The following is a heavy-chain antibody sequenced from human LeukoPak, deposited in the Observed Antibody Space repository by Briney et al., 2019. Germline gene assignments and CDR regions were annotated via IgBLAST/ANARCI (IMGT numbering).Heavy chain of an antibody. CDR1: GFTFSSYG. CDR3: AKDMAYYYDSSGYLLFGAFDI. Sequence: PGGSLRLSCAASGFTFSSYGMHWVRQAPGKGLEWVAVISSDGSNKYYADSVKGRFTISRDNSKNTLYLQMNSLRAEDTAVYYCAKDMAYYYDSSGYLLFGAFDIWGQGTMVTVSS. J-gene: IGHJ3*02. V-gene: IGHV3-30*18. CDR2: ISSDGSNK. D-gene: IGHD3-22*01.